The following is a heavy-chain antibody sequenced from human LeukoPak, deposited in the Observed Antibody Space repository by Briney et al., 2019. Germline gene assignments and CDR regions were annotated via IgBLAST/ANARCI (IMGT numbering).Heavy chain of an antibody. J-gene: IGHJ4*02. CDR1: GGSISSSSYY. D-gene: IGHD3-10*01. CDR3: ARRRGAWPFDY. CDR2: IYYSGST. V-gene: IGHV4-39*01. Sequence: PSETLSLTCTVSGGSISSSSYYLGWIRQPPGKGLEWIGSIYYSGSTYYNPSLKSRVTISVDTSKNQLSLMLSSVTAADTAVYYCARRRGAWPFDYWGQGTLVTVSS.